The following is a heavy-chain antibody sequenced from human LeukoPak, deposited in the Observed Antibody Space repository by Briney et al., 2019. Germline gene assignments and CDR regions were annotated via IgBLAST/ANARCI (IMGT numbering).Heavy chain of an antibody. J-gene: IGHJ4*01. Sequence: ASETLSPTCTVSGGSIRSSDYYWGRIRQPPERGLEWIGNIYYSGRTFYNPSLKSRLTISIDTSKNQFSLRLRSVTAADTAVYYCARHSNSGSFDFDYWSRGTLVTVSS. CDR2: IYYSGRT. V-gene: IGHV4-39*01. CDR3: ARHSNSGSFDFDY. D-gene: IGHD1-26*01. CDR1: GGSIRSSDYY.